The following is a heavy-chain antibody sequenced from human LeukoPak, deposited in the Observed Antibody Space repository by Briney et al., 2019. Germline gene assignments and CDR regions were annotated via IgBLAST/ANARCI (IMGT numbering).Heavy chain of an antibody. CDR3: ATSRDTALYYFDY. D-gene: IGHD5-18*01. CDR1: GGTFSSYA. CDR2: IIPIFGTA. Sequence: SVKVSCKASGGTFSSYAISWVRQAPGQGLEWMGRIIPIFGTANYAQKFQGRVTITTDESTSTAYMELSSLRSEDTAVYYCATSRDTALYYFDYWGQGTLVTVSS. V-gene: IGHV1-69*05. J-gene: IGHJ4*02.